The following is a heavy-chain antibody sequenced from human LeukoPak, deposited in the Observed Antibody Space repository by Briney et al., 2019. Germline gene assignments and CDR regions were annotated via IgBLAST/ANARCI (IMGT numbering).Heavy chain of an antibody. CDR2: ISSSGSTI. CDR1: GFTFSDYY. D-gene: IGHD2-2*01. V-gene: IGHV3-11*01. Sequence: KTGGSLRLSCAASGFTFSDYYMSWIRQAPGKGLEWVSYISSSGSTIYYADSVKGRFTISRDNAENSLYLQMNSLRSEDTAVYYCAYDQYCSSTSCPRRDYYYYYGMDVWGQGTTVTVSS. J-gene: IGHJ6*02. CDR3: AYDQYCSSTSCPRRDYYYYYGMDV.